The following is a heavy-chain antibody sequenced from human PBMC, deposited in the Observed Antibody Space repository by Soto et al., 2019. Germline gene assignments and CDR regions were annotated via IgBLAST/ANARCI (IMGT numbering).Heavy chain of an antibody. Sequence: QVQLVQSGAEVREPGASVRVSCKASGYYFTGHDVNWVRQASGQGLERMGWMHPKSGGTGYAQKFQVRVTITRDTTINAAYMDLSGLASQDTAVYYCLKVAELKSGYCHAMDVCGQGTTVTVTS. CDR1: GYYFTGHD. CDR3: LKVAELKSGYCHAMDV. J-gene: IGHJ6*02. D-gene: IGHD1-26*01. V-gene: IGHV1-8*01. CDR2: MHPKSGGT.